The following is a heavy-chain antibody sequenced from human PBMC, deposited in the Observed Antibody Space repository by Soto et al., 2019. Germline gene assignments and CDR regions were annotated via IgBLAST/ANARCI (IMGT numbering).Heavy chain of an antibody. Sequence: SQTLSLTCAISGYSVSSNSAAWNWIRQSPSRGLEWLGRTYYRSKWYNDYAVSVKSRITINPDTSKNQFSLKLSSVTAADTAVYYCARGPSGHHYYYYYGMDVWGQGTTVTVSS. CDR3: ARGPSGHHYYYYYGMDV. CDR2: TYYRSKWYN. J-gene: IGHJ6*02. V-gene: IGHV6-1*01. CDR1: GYSVSSNSAA.